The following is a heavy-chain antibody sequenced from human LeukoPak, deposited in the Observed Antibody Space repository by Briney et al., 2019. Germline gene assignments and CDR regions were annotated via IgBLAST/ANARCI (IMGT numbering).Heavy chain of an antibody. J-gene: IGHJ4*02. V-gene: IGHV4-34*01. D-gene: IGHD1/OR15-1a*01. CDR3: AGAKNSFDY. CDR1: GGSFSGYY. Sequence: SETLSLTCAVYGGSFSGYYWSWIRQPPGKGLEWIWEINHSGSTYYNPSLKSRVTISVDRSKNQFSLKLSSVTAADTAVYYCAGAKNSFDYWGQGTLVTVSS. CDR2: INHSGST.